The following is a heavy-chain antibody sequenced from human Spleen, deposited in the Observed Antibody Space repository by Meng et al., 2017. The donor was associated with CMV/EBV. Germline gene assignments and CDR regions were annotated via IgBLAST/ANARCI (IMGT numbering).Heavy chain of an antibody. V-gene: IGHV1-18*01. CDR2: ISVYNGNT. CDR3: AREGEGKTLLWFGESPRAWFDP. Sequence: SDFSWVRQAPGQGLEWMGWISVYNGNTNYAQKLQGRVTMTRDTSISTAYMELSRLTSDDTAVYYCAREGEGKTLLWFGESPRAWFDPWGQGTLVTVSS. J-gene: IGHJ5*02. D-gene: IGHD3-10*01. CDR1: SD.